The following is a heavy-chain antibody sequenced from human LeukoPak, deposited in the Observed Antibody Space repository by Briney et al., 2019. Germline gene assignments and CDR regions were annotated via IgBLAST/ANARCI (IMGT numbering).Heavy chain of an antibody. CDR1: GLTFGNAW. V-gene: IGHV3-15*01. Sequence: PGGSLRLSCAASGLTFGNAWMAWVRQAPGKGLQWVGRIISKTSGGTTDYAAPVKGRSTISRDDSKSTLYRQMNSLKTEDTAQYYCTTYRYYYCSTGYSYFDFWGRGTLVTVSS. CDR3: TTYRYYYCSTGYSYFDF. J-gene: IGHJ4*02. CDR2: IISKTSGGTT. D-gene: IGHD3-22*01.